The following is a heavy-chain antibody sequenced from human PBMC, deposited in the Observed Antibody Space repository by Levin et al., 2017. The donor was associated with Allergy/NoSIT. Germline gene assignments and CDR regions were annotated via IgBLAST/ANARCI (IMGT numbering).Heavy chain of an antibody. CDR2: SRNEARGYTT. D-gene: IGHD4-11*01. V-gene: IGHV3-72*01. Sequence: PGGSLRLSCAASGFIFSDYYMDWVRQAPGKGLEWIARSRNEARGYTTEYAASVKGRFTVSRDDSTSSLYLQVNSLKSEDTAVYYCTRAATGNYISDYWGQGTLVTVSS. CDR1: GFIFSDYY. CDR3: TRAATGNYISDY. J-gene: IGHJ4*02.